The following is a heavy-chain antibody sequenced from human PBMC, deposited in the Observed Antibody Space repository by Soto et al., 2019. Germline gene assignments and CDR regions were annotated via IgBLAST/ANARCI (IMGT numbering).Heavy chain of an antibody. CDR2: IIPIFGTA. V-gene: IGHV1-69*13. CDR3: AREGLVLVPTTVNSDYYYYATDV. CDR1: GGTFSSYA. Sequence: SVKVSCKASGGTFSSYAISWVRQAPGQGLEWMGGIIPIFGTANYAQKFQGRVTITADESTSTAYMELSSLRSEDTAVYYCAREGLVLVPTTVNSDYYYYATDVWGQGTTVTVSS. D-gene: IGHD2-2*01. J-gene: IGHJ6*02.